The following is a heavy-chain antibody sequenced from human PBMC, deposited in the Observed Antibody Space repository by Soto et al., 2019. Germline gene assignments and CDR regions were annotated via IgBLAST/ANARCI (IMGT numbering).Heavy chain of an antibody. J-gene: IGHJ4*02. CDR1: SGSLSNYY. CDR3: ARGSLGPDY. CDR2: IFPTGNT. V-gene: IGHV4-4*07. D-gene: IGHD1-26*01. Sequence: PSETLSLTCTVSSGSLSNYYWSWIRQPAGKGLEWIGRIFPTGNTDYNPSLRSRVTMSVDTSKSQFSLKLNSVTAADTAVYYCARGSLGPDYWGPGTLVTVSS.